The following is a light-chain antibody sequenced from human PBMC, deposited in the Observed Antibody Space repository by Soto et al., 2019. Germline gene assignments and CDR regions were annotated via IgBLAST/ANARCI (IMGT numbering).Light chain of an antibody. CDR1: QGISRS. CDR3: QQGKSFPFT. Sequence: DIQMTQSPSSVSASVGDRVTISCQASQGISRSLAWYQQKPGKAPNLLIFAASSLQTGVPSRFSGSGSGTDFTLTISSLQPEDFATYYCQQGKSFPFTFGGGTKVDIK. V-gene: IGKV1-12*01. J-gene: IGKJ4*01. CDR2: AAS.